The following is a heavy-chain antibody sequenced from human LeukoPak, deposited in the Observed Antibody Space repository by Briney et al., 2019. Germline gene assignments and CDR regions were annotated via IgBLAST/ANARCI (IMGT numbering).Heavy chain of an antibody. Sequence: SGTLALTCAVSGGSIYSTNWWSWVRQPPGKGLEWIAEIFHAGNINYNPSLKGRVTISIDKSKSQFSLKLSSMTAADTAVYYCARVRDGSRFDYWGQGALVTVSS. J-gene: IGHJ4*02. CDR3: ARVRDGSRFDY. CDR1: GGSIYSTNW. CDR2: IFHAGNI. V-gene: IGHV4-4*02. D-gene: IGHD1-26*01.